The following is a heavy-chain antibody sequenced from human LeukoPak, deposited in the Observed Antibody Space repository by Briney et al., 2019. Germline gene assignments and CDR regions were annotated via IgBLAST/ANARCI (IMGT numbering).Heavy chain of an antibody. J-gene: IGHJ4*02. D-gene: IGHD6-13*01. V-gene: IGHV4-59*01. CDR2: IYYSGTT. Sequence: SETLCLTCTVSGGSISSYYWSWIRQPPGKGLEWIGYIYYSGTTNYNPSLKSRVTISVDTSKNQFSLKLSSVTAADTAVYYCARGVYIAAAQYAYWGQGTLVTVSS. CDR1: GGSISSYY. CDR3: ARGVYIAAAQYAY.